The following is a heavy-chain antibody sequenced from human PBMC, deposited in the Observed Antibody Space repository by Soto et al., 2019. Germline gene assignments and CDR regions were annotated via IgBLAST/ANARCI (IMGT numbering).Heavy chain of an antibody. Sequence: QPGGSLRLSCAASGFTFSSYSMNWVRQAPGKGLEWVSYISSSSSTIYYADSVKGRFTISRDNAKNSLYLQMNSLRDEDTAVYYCERGEVEPLTPWVYGDYPRFDYWGQGTLVTVSS. V-gene: IGHV3-48*02. CDR3: ERGEVEPLTPWVYGDYPRFDY. CDR2: ISSSSSTI. CDR1: GFTFSSYS. D-gene: IGHD4-17*01. J-gene: IGHJ4*02.